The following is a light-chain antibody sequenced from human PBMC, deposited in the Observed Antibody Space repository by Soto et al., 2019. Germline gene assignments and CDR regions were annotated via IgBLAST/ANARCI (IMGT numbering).Light chain of an antibody. V-gene: IGKV3-11*01. CDR2: DSS. Sequence: EIVLTQFPATLSLSPGDGATLSCRASQSVSSYLAWYQQKRGQAPRLLIYDSSNRATGIPARFSGSGSGTDFSLTISSLEPEDFAVYYCQQRSNWPLTFDGGTKVEIK. CDR1: QSVSSY. CDR3: QQRSNWPLT. J-gene: IGKJ4*01.